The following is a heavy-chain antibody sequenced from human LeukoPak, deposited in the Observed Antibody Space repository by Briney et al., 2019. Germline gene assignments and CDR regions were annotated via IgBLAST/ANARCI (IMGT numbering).Heavy chain of an antibody. D-gene: IGHD3-9*01. CDR2: INHRGST. CDR1: GGSFSGYY. J-gene: IGHJ4*02. V-gene: IGHV4-34*01. Sequence: SQTLSLTCAVYGGSFSGYYWRWIRQPPGKGLEWIGEINHRGSTNYNPSLKSRVTISVDTTKNQCSLKLSSVTAADTAVYCRGRHPRYSDWLFARPHFDYWAREPWSPAPQ. CDR3: GRHPRYSDWLFARPHFDY.